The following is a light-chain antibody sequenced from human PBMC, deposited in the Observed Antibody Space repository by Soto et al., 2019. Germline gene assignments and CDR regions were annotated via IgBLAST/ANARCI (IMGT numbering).Light chain of an antibody. CDR1: SSNIGTNT. Sequence: QSVLTQAPSASGTPGQRVTISCSGSSSNIGTNTVNWYQQFPRSAPKLLMYSSNQRPSGVPDRFSGSKSGTSASLAISGLQSVDEADYYCAAWDGSLNVVLFGGGTKVTVL. J-gene: IGLJ3*02. CDR3: AAWDGSLNVVL. V-gene: IGLV1-44*01. CDR2: SSN.